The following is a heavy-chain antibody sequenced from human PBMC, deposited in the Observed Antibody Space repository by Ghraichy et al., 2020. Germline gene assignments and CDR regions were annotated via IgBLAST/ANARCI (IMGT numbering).Heavy chain of an antibody. V-gene: IGHV3-30*04. D-gene: IGHD3-9*01. J-gene: IGHJ1*01. Sequence: GGSLRLSCAASGFSFSTYAMNWVRQAPGKGLEWVAIISYDGTNKYYTDSVKGRFTISRDNSNNTLYLQMNTLRAEDTAFYYCARSGDILTCYYTPAAEYFQNWGQDTLVTVSS. CDR1: GFSFSTYA. CDR2: ISYDGTNK. CDR3: ARSGDILTCYYTPAAEYFQN.